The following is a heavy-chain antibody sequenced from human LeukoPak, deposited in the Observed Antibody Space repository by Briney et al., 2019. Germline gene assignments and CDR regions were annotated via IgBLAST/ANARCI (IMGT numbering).Heavy chain of an antibody. D-gene: IGHD1-14*01. V-gene: IGHV1-2*02. CDR2: ISPNIGGT. CDR3: ARELAYHLDC. J-gene: IGHJ4*02. Sequence: GASVKVSCKASGYTFTDYYIHWVRQAPRQGLEWMGWISPNIGGTNYAQQFQGRVTMTRDTSSSAAYMELNWLTSDDTAVYYCARELAYHLDCWGQGTLVTVSS. CDR1: GYTFTDYY.